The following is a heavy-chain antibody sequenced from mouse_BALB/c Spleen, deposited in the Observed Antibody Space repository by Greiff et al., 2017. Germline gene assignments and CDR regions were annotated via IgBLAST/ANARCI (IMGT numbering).Heavy chain of an antibody. CDR2: IRNKANGYTT. D-gene: IGHD2-2*01. V-gene: IGHV7-3*02. CDR1: GFTFTDYY. CDR3: ARDGYPDY. Sequence: EVMLVESGGGLVQPGGSLRLSCATSGFTFTDYYMSWVRQPPGKALEWLGFIRNKANGYTTEYSASVKGRFTISRDNSQSILYLQMNTLRAEDSATYYCARDGYPDYWGQGTTLTGSS. J-gene: IGHJ2*01.